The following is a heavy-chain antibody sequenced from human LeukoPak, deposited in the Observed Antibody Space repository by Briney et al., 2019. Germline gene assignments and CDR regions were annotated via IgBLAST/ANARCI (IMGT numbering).Heavy chain of an antibody. CDR1: GYAFTGFY. J-gene: IGHJ4*02. CDR2: INPDSGGT. CDR3: ARLKSGYDYFDY. V-gene: IGHV1-2*02. Sequence: ASVKVSCKASGYAFTGFYMHWVRQAPGQGLEWMGWINPDSGGTNYAQKFQGRVTVTRDTSISTAYMELSRLTSDDTAVYYCARLKSGYDYFDYWGQGTLVTVSS. D-gene: IGHD5-12*01.